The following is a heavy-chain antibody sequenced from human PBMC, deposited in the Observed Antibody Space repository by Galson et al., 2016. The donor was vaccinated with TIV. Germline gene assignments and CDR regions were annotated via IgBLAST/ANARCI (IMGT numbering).Heavy chain of an antibody. Sequence: ETLSLTCTVSGASISSGYWSWIRQPPGKGLEWIGYVYEGARSNYNPSLKSRATISVDTSKNQFSLKLSSVTAADTAVYYCARHDLWYYVGSWGQGALVIVSS. V-gene: IGHV4-59*08. CDR2: VYEGARS. D-gene: IGHD2-8*02. J-gene: IGHJ4*02. CDR1: GASISSGY. CDR3: ARHDLWYYVGS.